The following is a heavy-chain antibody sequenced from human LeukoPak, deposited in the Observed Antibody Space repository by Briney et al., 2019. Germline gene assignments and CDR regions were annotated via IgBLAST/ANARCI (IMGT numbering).Heavy chain of an antibody. Sequence: PGRSLRLSCTASGFTFGDYAMSWFRQAPGKGLEGVGFIRSKAYGGTTEYAASVKGRFTISRDDSKSIAYLQMNSLKTEDTAVYYCTRDSSYYYDSSGSDYFDYWGQGTLVTVSS. V-gene: IGHV3-49*03. D-gene: IGHD3-22*01. CDR1: GFTFGDYA. J-gene: IGHJ4*02. CDR3: TRDSSYYYDSSGSDYFDY. CDR2: IRSKAYGGTT.